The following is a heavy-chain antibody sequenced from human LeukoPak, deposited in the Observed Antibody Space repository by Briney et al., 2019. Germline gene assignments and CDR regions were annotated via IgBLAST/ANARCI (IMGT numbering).Heavy chain of an antibody. CDR3: ARRVASANDAFDI. CDR1: GFTVSGNY. J-gene: IGHJ3*02. Sequence: PGGSLRLSCAASGFTVSGNYMSWVRQAPGKGLEWVSIIYSGGSTYYADSVKGRFTISRDNSKNTLYLQMNSLRAEDTAVYYCARRVASANDAFDIWGQGTMVTVSS. V-gene: IGHV3-66*04. D-gene: IGHD6-13*01. CDR2: IYSGGST.